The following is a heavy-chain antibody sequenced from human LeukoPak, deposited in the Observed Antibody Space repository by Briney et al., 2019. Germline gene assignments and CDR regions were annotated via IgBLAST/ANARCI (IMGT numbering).Heavy chain of an antibody. D-gene: IGHD6-13*01. CDR2: IWSDGSNK. CDR3: ARGIISSWDYFDY. Sequence: PGRSLRLSCAASGFTFSSYGMHWVRQPPGKGLEWVAVIWSDGSNKYYADSVKGRFTISRDNSKNTLYLHMNSLRAEDTAVYYCARGIISSWDYFDYWGQGTLVTVSS. J-gene: IGHJ4*02. CDR1: GFTFSSYG. V-gene: IGHV3-33*01.